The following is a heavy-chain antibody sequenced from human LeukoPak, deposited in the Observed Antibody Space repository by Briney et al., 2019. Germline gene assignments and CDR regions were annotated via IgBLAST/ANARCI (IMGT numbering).Heavy chain of an antibody. CDR1: GGSISSGDYY. CDR3: ALRYYYDSSGYSPSWDAFDI. J-gene: IGHJ3*02. CDR2: IYYSGST. D-gene: IGHD3-22*01. Sequence: SQTLSLTCTVSGGSISSGDYYWSWIRQPPGKGLEWIGYIYYSGSTYYNPSLKSRVTISVDTSKNQFSLKLSSVTAADTAVYYCALRYYYDSSGYSPSWDAFDIWAKGQWSPSLQ. V-gene: IGHV4-30-4*01.